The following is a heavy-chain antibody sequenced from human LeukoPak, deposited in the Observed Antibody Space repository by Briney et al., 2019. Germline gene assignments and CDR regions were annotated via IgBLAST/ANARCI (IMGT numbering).Heavy chain of an antibody. J-gene: IGHJ6*03. CDR2: MNPNSGNT. D-gene: IGHD6-19*01. Sequence: ASVKVSCKASGYTFTSYDINWVRQATGQGLEWMGWMNPNSGNTGYAQKFQGRVTMTRNTSISTAYMELSSLRSEDTAVYYCATLHYSSGFPLYYYYYMDVWGKGTTVTVSS. CDR1: GYTFTSYD. CDR3: ATLHYSSGFPLYYYYYMDV. V-gene: IGHV1-8*01.